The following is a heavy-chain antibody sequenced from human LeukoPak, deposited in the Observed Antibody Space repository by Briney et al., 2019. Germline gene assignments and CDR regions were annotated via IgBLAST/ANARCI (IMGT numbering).Heavy chain of an antibody. CDR1: GFTFSNYW. CDR3: ATTTAGFDY. Sequence: VGSLRLSCVASGFTFSNYWMSWVRQAPGKRLEWVANIKQDGSEKYYVDSVKGRFTISRDNAKNSLYLQMNSLRAEDTAVYFCATTTAGFDYWGQGTLVTVSS. CDR2: IKQDGSEK. D-gene: IGHD4-4*01. V-gene: IGHV3-7*01. J-gene: IGHJ4*02.